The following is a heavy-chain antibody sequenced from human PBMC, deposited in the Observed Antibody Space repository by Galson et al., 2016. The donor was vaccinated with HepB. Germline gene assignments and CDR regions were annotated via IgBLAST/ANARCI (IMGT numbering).Heavy chain of an antibody. D-gene: IGHD4-17*01. Sequence: AASGFTFGDYLMAWYRQAPGKGLEWVGLIRSKGYGGTTEYAASVKGRFTISRDESKAIAYLQMNSLKTDDTAVYYCTREIYGDSDYWGQGTLVTVSS. J-gene: IGHJ4*02. CDR2: IRSKGYGGTT. CDR1: GFTFGDYL. CDR3: TREIYGDSDY. V-gene: IGHV3-49*03.